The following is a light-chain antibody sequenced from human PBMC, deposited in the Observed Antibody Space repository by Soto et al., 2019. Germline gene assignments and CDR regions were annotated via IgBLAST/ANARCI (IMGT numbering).Light chain of an antibody. CDR3: QQYGSSPTWT. V-gene: IGKV3-20*01. Sequence: EFVLPQSPTTLSLSPGERATLSCRASQSVSSNYLAWYQQKPGQAPRLLIYGASTRATGIPDRFSGSGSGTDFTLTISRLEPDDSAVYYCQQYGSSPTWTFGQGTKVDIK. CDR2: GAS. J-gene: IGKJ1*01. CDR1: QSVSSNY.